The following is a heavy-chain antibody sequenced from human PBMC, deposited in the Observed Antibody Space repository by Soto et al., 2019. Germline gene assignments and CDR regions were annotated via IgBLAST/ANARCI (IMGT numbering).Heavy chain of an antibody. CDR1: RFTFSNAW. J-gene: IGHJ4*02. V-gene: IGHV3-15*07. CDR2: IKTKAEGGTT. D-gene: IGHD6-19*01. Sequence: EVQLVESGGGLVKPGGSLRLSCAASRFTFSNAWMNWVRQAPGRGLEWVGRIKTKAEGGTTDFTAPVKGRFTISRDDSKNTLCLQMNSLRTEDTAVYYCTTDTRWAVAGSPTQDYWGQGTLVTVSS. CDR3: TTDTRWAVAGSPTQDY.